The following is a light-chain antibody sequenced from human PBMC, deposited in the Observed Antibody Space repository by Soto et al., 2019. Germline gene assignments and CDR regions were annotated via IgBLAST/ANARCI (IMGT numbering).Light chain of an antibody. Sequence: QSALTQPASVSGSPGQSITISCTGTSSDFGDFNYVFWYQQHPGKAPKLLIYDVSNRPSGVSNRFSGSKSGDTAPLTISGLQAEDEADYYCTSYTTSITYVFGTGTKVTVL. CDR2: DVS. CDR1: SSDFGDFNY. CDR3: TSYTTSITYV. J-gene: IGLJ1*01. V-gene: IGLV2-14*03.